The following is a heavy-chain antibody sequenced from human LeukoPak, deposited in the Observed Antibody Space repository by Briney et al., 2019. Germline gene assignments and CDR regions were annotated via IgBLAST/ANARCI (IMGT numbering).Heavy chain of an antibody. CDR1: GFTFDDYG. V-gene: IGHV3-21*01. CDR2: ISSSSSYI. J-gene: IGHJ4*02. CDR3: ARDLSGWPFDY. Sequence: KAGGSLRLSCAASGFTFDDYGMSWVRQAPGKGLEWVSSISSSSSYIYYADSVKGRFTISRDNAKNSLYLQMNSLRAEDTAVYYCARDLSGWPFDYWGQGTLVTVSS. D-gene: IGHD6-19*01.